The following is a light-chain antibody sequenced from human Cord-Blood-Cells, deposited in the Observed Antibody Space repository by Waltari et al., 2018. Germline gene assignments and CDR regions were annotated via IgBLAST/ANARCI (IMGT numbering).Light chain of an antibody. Sequence: AIRFTRSPSSVSASTGDRATITCRASQGISSYLAWYQQKQGKAPKLLIYAASTLQSGVPSRFSGSGSVTDFTLTISCLQSEDFATYYCQQYYSYPYTFGQGTKLEIK. V-gene: IGKV1-8*01. CDR1: QGISSY. J-gene: IGKJ2*01. CDR3: QQYYSYPYT. CDR2: AAS.